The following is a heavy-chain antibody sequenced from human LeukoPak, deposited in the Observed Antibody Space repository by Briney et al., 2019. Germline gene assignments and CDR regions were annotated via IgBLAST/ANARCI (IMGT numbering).Heavy chain of an antibody. CDR2: MNPNSGNT. D-gene: IGHD6-13*01. Sequence: ASVKVSCKASGYTFTSYDINWVRQATGQGLEWKGWMNPNSGNTGYAQKFQGRVTMTRNTSISTAYMELSSLRSEDTAVYYCARGPLAAAYYFDYWGQGTLVTVSS. V-gene: IGHV1-8*01. CDR3: ARGPLAAAYYFDY. J-gene: IGHJ4*02. CDR1: GYTFTSYD.